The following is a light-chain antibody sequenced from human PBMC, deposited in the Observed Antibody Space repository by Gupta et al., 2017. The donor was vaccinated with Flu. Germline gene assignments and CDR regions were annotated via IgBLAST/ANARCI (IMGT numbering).Light chain of an antibody. J-gene: IGKJ1*01. Sequence: DRVTITCRASQGIRDDLAWYQQKPGKAPKSLIYDATNLQSGVPSRFTGSGSGTEFTLTISSLQPEDFATYYCLQHNSYPRTFGQGTKVEIK. CDR1: QGIRDD. CDR3: LQHNSYPRT. CDR2: DAT. V-gene: IGKV1-17*01.